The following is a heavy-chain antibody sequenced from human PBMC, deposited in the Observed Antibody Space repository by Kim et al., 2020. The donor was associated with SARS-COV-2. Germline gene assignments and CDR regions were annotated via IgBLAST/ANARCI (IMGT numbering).Heavy chain of an antibody. Sequence: SETLSLTCTVSGGSISTYYWSWIRQPPGKGLEWIGYIYYSGSTNYNASLKSRLTISVDTSKNQFSLKLSSVPAADTTVYYCARDSLSCSSTSCYDGMDV. D-gene: IGHD2-2*01. CDR3: ARDSLSCSSTSCYDGMDV. CDR2: IYYSGST. J-gene: IGHJ6*01. V-gene: IGHV4-59*13. CDR1: GGSISTYY.